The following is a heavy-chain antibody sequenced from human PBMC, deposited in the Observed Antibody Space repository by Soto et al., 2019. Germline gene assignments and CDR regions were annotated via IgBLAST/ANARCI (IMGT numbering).Heavy chain of an antibody. J-gene: IGHJ2*01. CDR3: ARDAIFFFSSRRRHTIYRSGLGIPAEPLSDL. CDR2: IRYDGSNK. Sequence: KGVEWVAVIRYDGSNKYYADSVKGRLTLFRDNANNTVYMQMNRLRAEDTAVYYCARDAIFFFSSRRRHTIYRSGLGIPAEPLSDL. D-gene: IGHD3-3*01. V-gene: IGHV3-33*01.